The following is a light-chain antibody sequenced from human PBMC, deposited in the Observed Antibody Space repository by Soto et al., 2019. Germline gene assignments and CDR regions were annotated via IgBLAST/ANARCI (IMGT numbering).Light chain of an antibody. CDR3: QQYHSWSTIT. J-gene: IGKJ5*01. CDR1: QSVGDTY. CDR2: EAL. V-gene: IGKV3-20*01. Sequence: EIMLTQSPGTLSLTTRERAARSCRVGQSVGDTYLPWYQQKPGQAPRLPIYEALNRATGIPARFSGSGSGTEFTLTISSLQSEDFAIYYCQQYHSWSTITFRQGTRLEI.